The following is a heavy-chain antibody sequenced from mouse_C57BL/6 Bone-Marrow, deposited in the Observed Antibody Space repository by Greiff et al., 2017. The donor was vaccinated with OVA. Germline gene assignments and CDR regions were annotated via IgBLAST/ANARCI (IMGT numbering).Heavy chain of an antibody. J-gene: IGHJ3*01. CDR3: ATIPAWFAY. V-gene: IGHV2-9-1*01. CDR2: IWTGGGT. D-gene: IGHD2-12*01. Sequence: VKVEESGPGLVAPSQSLSITCTVSGFSLTSYAISWVRQPPGKGLEWLGVIWTGGGTNYNSALKSRLSISKDNSKSQVFLKMNSLQTDDTARYYCATIPAWFAYWGQGTLVTVSA. CDR1: GFSLTSYA.